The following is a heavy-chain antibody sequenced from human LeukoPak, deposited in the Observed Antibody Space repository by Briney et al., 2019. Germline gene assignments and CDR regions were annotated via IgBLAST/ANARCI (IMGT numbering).Heavy chain of an antibody. CDR3: ARGAKTHYYGSGSYRTGNWFDP. V-gene: IGHV1-18*04. CDR2: ISAYNGNR. J-gene: IGHJ5*02. Sequence: ASVKVSCKGSGYIFRNYGISWVRQAPGQGLEWMGWISAYNGNRKYAQNLQDRVSMTTDRAKSKASMELRSLKSDATAVYYCARGAKTHYYGSGSYRTGNWFDPWGQGILVTVSS. CDR1: GYIFRNYG. D-gene: IGHD3-10*01.